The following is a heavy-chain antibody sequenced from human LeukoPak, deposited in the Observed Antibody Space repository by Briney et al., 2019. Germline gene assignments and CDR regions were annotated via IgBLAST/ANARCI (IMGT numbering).Heavy chain of an antibody. CDR1: GGSINSGTYY. CDR2: MYTSGST. D-gene: IGHD6-6*01. V-gene: IGHV4-61*02. CDR3: ARGEKGSSSGSINY. Sequence: SQTLSLTCTVSGGSINSGTYYWSWIRQPAGKGLEWIGRMYTSGSTNYNPSLESRVTISVDTSKNHFSLELSSVTAADTAVYYCARGEKGSSSGSINYWGQGTLVTVSS. J-gene: IGHJ4*02.